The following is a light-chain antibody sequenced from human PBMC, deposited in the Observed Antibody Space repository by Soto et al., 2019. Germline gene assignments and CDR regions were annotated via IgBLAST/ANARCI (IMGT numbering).Light chain of an antibody. Sequence: DIVLTQSPGTLSLSPGERATLSCRASQSISNTYLAWYHQKPGQAPRLLIYGTSNRATGIPDRFSGSGSGTDFTLTISRLEPEDVALYYCQLYTSSPPMSTFGQGTRLEI. J-gene: IGKJ2*01. CDR1: QSISNTY. CDR2: GTS. V-gene: IGKV3-20*01. CDR3: QLYTSSPPMST.